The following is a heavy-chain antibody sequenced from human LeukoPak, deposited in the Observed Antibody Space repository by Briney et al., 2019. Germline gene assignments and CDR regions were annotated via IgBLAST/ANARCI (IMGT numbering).Heavy chain of an antibody. CDR3: ARRTYSTDQYYFDY. Sequence: GGSLRLSCAASGLTFSNYVMSWVRQAPGKGLEWASVISHSGGSTYYADSVKGRFTISRDNSKNTLYLQMSSLRADDTAVYYCARRTYSTDQYYFDYWGQGTLVTVSS. V-gene: IGHV3-23*01. CDR1: GLTFSNYV. CDR2: ISHSGGST. J-gene: IGHJ4*02. D-gene: IGHD6-13*01.